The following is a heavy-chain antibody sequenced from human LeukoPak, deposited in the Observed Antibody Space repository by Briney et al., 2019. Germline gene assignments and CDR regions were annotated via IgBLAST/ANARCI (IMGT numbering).Heavy chain of an antibody. CDR1: GFTFSGSA. Sequence: GGSLRLSCAASGFTFSGSAMHWVRQASGKGLEWVGRIRSKVNNYATAYAASVKGRFTISRDDSKDTAYLQMNSLKTEDTAVYYCTRLANYSSGTGDYFYRGMDVWGQGTTVTVSS. V-gene: IGHV3-73*01. CDR3: TRLANYSSGTGDYFYRGMDV. D-gene: IGHD3-10*01. CDR2: IRSKVNNYAT. J-gene: IGHJ6*02.